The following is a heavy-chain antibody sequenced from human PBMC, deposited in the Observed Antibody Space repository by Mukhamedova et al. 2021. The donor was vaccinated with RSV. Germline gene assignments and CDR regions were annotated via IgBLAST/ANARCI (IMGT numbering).Heavy chain of an antibody. V-gene: IGHV3-23*01. CDR2: ITSTGDMT. J-gene: IGHJ4*02. CDR3: AKGCSGTRCDRD. D-gene: IGHD2-2*01. Sequence: MNWVRQAPGKGLEWVSTITSTGDMTYYADSVKGRFTISRDNSKNTIYLQMNSLRAEDTAVYYCAKGCSGTRCDRDWGQGTLVTV.